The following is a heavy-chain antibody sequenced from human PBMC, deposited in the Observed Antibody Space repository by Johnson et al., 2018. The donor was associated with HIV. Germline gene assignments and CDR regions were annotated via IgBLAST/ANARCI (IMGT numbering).Heavy chain of an antibody. V-gene: IGHV3-30-3*01. D-gene: IGHD4-17*01. CDR1: GFTFSNYA. J-gene: IGHJ3*02. Sequence: QVQLVESGGGVVQPGRSLRLSCAASGFTFSNYAVHWVRQAPGKGLEWVAVMSSDGFNKYYADSVKGRFTVSRDNSKNTLYLQMNSLRAEDTAVYYGARGGLGDYVVAFDIWGQGTMVTVSS. CDR3: ARGGLGDYVVAFDI. CDR2: MSSDGFNK.